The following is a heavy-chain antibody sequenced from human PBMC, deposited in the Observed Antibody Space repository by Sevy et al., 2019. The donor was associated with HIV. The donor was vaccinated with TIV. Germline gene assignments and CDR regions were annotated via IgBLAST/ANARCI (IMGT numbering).Heavy chain of an antibody. CDR1: GFTFSSYS. Sequence: GGSLRLSCAASGFTFSSYSMNWVRQAPGKGLEWVSYISSSSSTIYYADSVKGRFTISRDNAKNSLYLQMNSLRDEDTAVYYCASSPGAAGTSVWYFDIWGRGTLVTVSS. D-gene: IGHD6-13*01. CDR3: ASSPGAAGTSVWYFDI. CDR2: ISSSSSTI. J-gene: IGHJ2*01. V-gene: IGHV3-48*02.